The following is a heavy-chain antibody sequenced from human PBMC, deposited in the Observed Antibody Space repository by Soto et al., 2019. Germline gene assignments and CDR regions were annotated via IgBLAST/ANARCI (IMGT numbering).Heavy chain of an antibody. CDR1: GFAFSSYW. CDR3: ARDRRDYGNTFDY. J-gene: IGHJ4*02. D-gene: IGHD4-4*01. V-gene: IGHV3-74*01. CDR2: INSDGSST. Sequence: EEQLVESGGGLVQPGGSLRLSCAASGFAFSSYWMHWVRQTPGKGPVWVSRINSDGSSTSYADSVKGRFTISRDNAKNTLYLQMNSLRAEDTAVYYCARDRRDYGNTFDYWGQGTLVTVSS.